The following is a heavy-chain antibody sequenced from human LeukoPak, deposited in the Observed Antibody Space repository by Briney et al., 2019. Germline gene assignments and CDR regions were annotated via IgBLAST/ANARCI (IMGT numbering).Heavy chain of an antibody. CDR2: IKSKTDGGTT. J-gene: IGHJ4*02. D-gene: IGHD5-12*01. CDR3: TTDSGIYSGYDWNFFDY. V-gene: IGHV3-15*01. Sequence: PGGSLRLSCAASGFTFSNAWMSWVRQAPGKGLEWVGRIKSKTDGGTTDYAAPVKGRFTVSRDDSKTNLYLQMNSLKTEDTAVYYCTTDSGIYSGYDWNFFDYWGQGTLVTVSS. CDR1: GFTFSNAW.